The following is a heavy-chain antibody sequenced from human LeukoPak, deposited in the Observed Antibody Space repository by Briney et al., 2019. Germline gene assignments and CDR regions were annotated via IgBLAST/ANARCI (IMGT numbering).Heavy chain of an antibody. CDR3: ARLPYSSGWYGGFDY. CDR1: GGSISSYY. D-gene: IGHD6-19*01. CDR2: IYYSGST. Sequence: PSETLSLTCTVSGGSISSYYWSWIRQPPGKGLDWIGDIYYSGSTNYNPSLKSRVTISVDTSKNQLSLTLSSVTAADTAVYYCARLPYSSGWYGGFDYWGQGTLVTVSS. V-gene: IGHV4-59*08. J-gene: IGHJ4*02.